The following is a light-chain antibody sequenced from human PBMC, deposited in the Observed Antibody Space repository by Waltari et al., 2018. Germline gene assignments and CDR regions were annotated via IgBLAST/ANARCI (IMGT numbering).Light chain of an antibody. Sequence: QSALTQPPSASGSPGQTVIISCTGTSSALGAYKYVSWYQQIPGRAPALIIYEVDRRPPGVPDRFSGSKSGNMASLTVSGLQTEDEGDYYCSSYAGSNKLIFGGVTKLTVL. J-gene: IGLJ2*01. CDR1: SSALGAYKY. V-gene: IGLV2-8*01. CDR3: SSYAGSNKLI. CDR2: EVD.